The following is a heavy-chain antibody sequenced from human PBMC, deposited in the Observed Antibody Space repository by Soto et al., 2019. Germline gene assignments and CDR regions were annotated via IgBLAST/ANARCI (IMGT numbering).Heavy chain of an antibody. CDR1: GFTFSSYW. Sequence: GGSLRLSCAASGFTFSSYWMHWVRQAPGKGLVGVSRISSDGSSTSYAGSVKGRLTISRDNAKNTLYLQMNSLRAEDTAVFYCVRAGLVVAAATWEDYWGQGTLVTVSS. D-gene: IGHD2-15*01. CDR3: VRAGLVVAAATWEDY. V-gene: IGHV3-74*01. CDR2: ISSDGSST. J-gene: IGHJ4*02.